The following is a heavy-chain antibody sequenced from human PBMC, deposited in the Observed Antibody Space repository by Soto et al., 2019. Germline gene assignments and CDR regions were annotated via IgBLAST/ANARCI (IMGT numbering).Heavy chain of an antibody. D-gene: IGHD6-6*01. V-gene: IGHV3-30*18. Sequence: GGSLRLSCAASGFTFSSYGMHWVRQAPGKGLEWVAVISYDGSNKYYADSVKGRFTISRDNSKNTLYLQMNSLRAEDTAVYYCAKSFQQLVPTVDYWGQGTLVTVSS. CDR2: ISYDGSNK. CDR3: AKSFQQLVPTVDY. J-gene: IGHJ4*02. CDR1: GFTFSSYG.